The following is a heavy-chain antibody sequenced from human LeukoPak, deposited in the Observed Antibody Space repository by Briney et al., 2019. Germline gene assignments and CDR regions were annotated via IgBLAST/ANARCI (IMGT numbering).Heavy chain of an antibody. D-gene: IGHD3-10*01. CDR3: AKLYGSGRSNIDY. V-gene: IGHV3-23*01. CDR1: GFTFDDYG. J-gene: IGHJ4*02. Sequence: GGSLRLSCAASGFTFDDYGMSWVRQAPGKGLEWVSGISASGGNTYYADSVKGRFTISRDNSKNTLYLPMNSLRAEDTAVYYCAKLYGSGRSNIDYWGQGTLVTVSS. CDR2: ISASGGNT.